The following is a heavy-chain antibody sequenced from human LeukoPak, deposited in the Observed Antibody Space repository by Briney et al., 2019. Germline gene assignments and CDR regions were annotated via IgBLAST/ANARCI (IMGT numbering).Heavy chain of an antibody. J-gene: IGHJ4*02. Sequence: GGSLRLSCAAPGFTFSSYWMSWVRQAPGKGLEWEANIKQDGSEKYYVDSVKGRFTISRDNAKNSLYLQMNSLRAEDTAVYYCARDSTYYYDSSGYPQFDYWGQGTLVTVSS. CDR1: GFTFSSYW. D-gene: IGHD3-22*01. CDR2: IKQDGSEK. V-gene: IGHV3-7*01. CDR3: ARDSTYYYDSSGYPQFDY.